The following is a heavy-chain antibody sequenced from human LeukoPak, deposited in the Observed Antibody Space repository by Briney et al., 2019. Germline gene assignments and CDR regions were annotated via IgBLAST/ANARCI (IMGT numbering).Heavy chain of an antibody. CDR1: GGSISSSSYY. CDR3: ARVAVNYYDSSGYYASSYYMDV. V-gene: IGHV4-39*07. D-gene: IGHD3-22*01. J-gene: IGHJ6*03. Sequence: SETLSLTCTVSGGSISSSSYYWGWIRQPPWKGLEWIGSIYYSGSTYYNPSLKSRVTISVDTSKNQFSLKLSSVTAADTAVYYCARVAVNYYDSSGYYASSYYMDVWGKGTTVTVSS. CDR2: IYYSGST.